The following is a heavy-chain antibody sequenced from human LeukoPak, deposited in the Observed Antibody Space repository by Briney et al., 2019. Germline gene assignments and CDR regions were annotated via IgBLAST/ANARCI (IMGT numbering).Heavy chain of an antibody. CDR3: TRDIVYLQLEY. D-gene: IGHD2-15*01. CDR1: GSAFPNYW. CDR2: IGKDGSEN. J-gene: IGHJ4*02. Sequence: PGGSLRLSCAASGSAFPNYWMVWVRQAPGKGLEWVASIGKDGSENSYVDSVKGRFTISRDNARNSLYLQMSSLRVEDTAVYYCTRDIVYLQLEYWGQGALVTVSS. V-gene: IGHV3-7*01.